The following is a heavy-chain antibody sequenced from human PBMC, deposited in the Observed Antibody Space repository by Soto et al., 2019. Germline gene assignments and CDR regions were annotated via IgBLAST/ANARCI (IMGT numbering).Heavy chain of an antibody. D-gene: IGHD2-2*01. Sequence: QVQLVQSGAEVKKPGASVKVSCKASGYTFTSYGISWVRQAPGQGLEWMGWISAYNGNTNFAQKLQGRVTMTTDTPTSTAYMEPRTLRSDDTAVYYCARDGDCSSTSCYDRGYYYYYGMDVWGQGTTVTVSS. CDR1: GYTFTSYG. J-gene: IGHJ6*02. CDR2: ISAYNGNT. CDR3: ARDGDCSSTSCYDRGYYYYYGMDV. V-gene: IGHV1-18*04.